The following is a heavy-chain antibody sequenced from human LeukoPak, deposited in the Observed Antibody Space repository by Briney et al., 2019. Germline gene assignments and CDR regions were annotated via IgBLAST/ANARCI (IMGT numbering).Heavy chain of an antibody. CDR1: GFTFSSYW. J-gene: IGHJ6*03. CDR2: IKQDGSEK. V-gene: IGHV3-7*01. CDR3: ARGTHYYDYYMDV. Sequence: GGSLRLSCAASGFTFSSYWMSWVRQAPGKGLEWVANIKQDGSEKYYVDSVKGRFTISRDDAKNSLYLQMNSLRAEDTAVYYCARGTHYYDYYMDVWGKGTTVTISS.